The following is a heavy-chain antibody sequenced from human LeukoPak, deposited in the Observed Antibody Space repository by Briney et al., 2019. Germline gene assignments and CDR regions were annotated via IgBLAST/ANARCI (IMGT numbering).Heavy chain of an antibody. Sequence: GGSLRLSCAASGFTFSGYSMNWVRQAPGKGLEWVSSISSSSSYIYYADSVKGRFTISRDNAKNSLYLQMNSLRAEDTAVYYCARGLTLIAAAGRDAFDIWGQGTMVTVSS. J-gene: IGHJ3*02. D-gene: IGHD6-13*01. V-gene: IGHV3-21*01. CDR3: ARGLTLIAAAGRDAFDI. CDR2: ISSSSSYI. CDR1: GFTFSGYS.